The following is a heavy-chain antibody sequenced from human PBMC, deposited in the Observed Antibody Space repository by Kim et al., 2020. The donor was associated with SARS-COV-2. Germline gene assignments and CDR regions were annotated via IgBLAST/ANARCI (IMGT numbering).Heavy chain of an antibody. CDR3: AKGTPRGTVAGTGH. J-gene: IGHJ4*02. V-gene: IGHV3-23*01. D-gene: IGHD6-19*01. Sequence: ADSVKGRFTISRDNHKNTLYLQMNSLRAEDTAVYYCAKGTPRGTVAGTGHWGQGTLVTVSS.